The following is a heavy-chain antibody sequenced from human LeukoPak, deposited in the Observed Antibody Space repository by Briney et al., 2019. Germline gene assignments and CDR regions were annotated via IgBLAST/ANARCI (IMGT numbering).Heavy chain of an antibody. V-gene: IGHV3-23*01. Sequence: GGSLRLSCAASGFTFSSYAMSWVRQAPGKGLEWVSAISGSGGSTYNADSVKGRFTISRDNSKNTLYLQMNSLRAEDTAVYYCAKEPYSSGWSPFDYWGQGTLVTVSP. CDR1: GFTFSSYA. CDR2: ISGSGGST. CDR3: AKEPYSSGWSPFDY. D-gene: IGHD6-19*01. J-gene: IGHJ4*02.